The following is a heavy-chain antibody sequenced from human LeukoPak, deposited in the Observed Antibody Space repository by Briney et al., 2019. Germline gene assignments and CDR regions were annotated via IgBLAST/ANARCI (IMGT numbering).Heavy chain of an antibody. CDR1: GGSISSGGYY. CDR3: ARSITGPYWYFDL. V-gene: IGHV4-31*03. Sequence: SETLSLTCTVSGGSISSGGYYWSWIRQHPGKGLEWIGYIYYSGSTYYNPSLKSRVTISVDTSKNQFSLKLSSVTAADTAVYCCARSITGPYWYFDLWGRGTLVTVSS. D-gene: IGHD5-12*01. CDR2: IYYSGST. J-gene: IGHJ2*01.